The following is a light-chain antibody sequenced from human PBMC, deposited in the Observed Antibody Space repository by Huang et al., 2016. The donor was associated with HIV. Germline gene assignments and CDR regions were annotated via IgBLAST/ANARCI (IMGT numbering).Light chain of an antibody. Sequence: DIVMIQTPLSLSVTPGQPASISCKSSQSLLHSDGKTYLYWYLQKPGQSPHHLIYEVFSRFSGVPDRFSGSGSGTDFTLKISRVEAEDVGVYYCMQGKHFPRTFGQGTKVEIK. CDR3: MQGKHFPRT. CDR2: EVF. J-gene: IGKJ1*01. CDR1: QSLLHSDGKTY. V-gene: IGKV2-29*02.